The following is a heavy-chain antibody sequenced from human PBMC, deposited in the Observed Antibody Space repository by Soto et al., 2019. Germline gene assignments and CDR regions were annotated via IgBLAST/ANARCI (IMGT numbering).Heavy chain of an antibody. J-gene: IGHJ6*02. CDR1: GFSLSNARMG. CDR2: IFSNDEK. D-gene: IGHD6-19*01. V-gene: IGHV2-26*01. CDR3: ARIGWYYYYGMDV. Sequence: SGPTLVNPTETLTLTCTVSGFSLSNARMGVSWIRQPPGKALEWLAHIFSNDEKSYSTSLKSRLTISKDTSKSQVVLTMTNMDPVDTATYYCARIGWYYYYGMDVWGQGTTVTVSS.